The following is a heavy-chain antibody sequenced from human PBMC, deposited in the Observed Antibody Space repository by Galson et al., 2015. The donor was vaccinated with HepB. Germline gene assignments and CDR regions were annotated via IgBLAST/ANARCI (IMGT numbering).Heavy chain of an antibody. CDR3: TTRGTVTRGYYFDY. V-gene: IGHV3-15*01. CDR1: GFTFSNAW. D-gene: IGHD4-17*01. CDR2: IKSKTDGGTT. Sequence: SLRISCAASGFTFSNAWMSWVRQAPGKGLEWVGRIKSKTDGGTTDYAAPVKGRFTISRDASKNTLYLQMNSLKTEDTAVYYCTTRGTVTRGYYFDYWGQGTLVTVSS. J-gene: IGHJ4*02.